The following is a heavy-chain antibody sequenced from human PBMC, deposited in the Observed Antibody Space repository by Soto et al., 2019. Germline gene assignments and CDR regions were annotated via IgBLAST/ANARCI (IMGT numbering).Heavy chain of an antibody. CDR2: INQDGSAE. D-gene: IGHD2-2*01. V-gene: IGHV3-7*01. CDR3: ARGGARSFTSCPEY. Sequence: EEQLVESGGDLVQPGGSLRLSCAASGFIFSTYWMNWVRQAPGKGLEWVANINQDGSAEYYVDSVKGRFTISRDNARNSLYLQMSSLRAEDTAVYDCARGGARSFTSCPEYRGQGILVTVSS. J-gene: IGHJ4*02. CDR1: GFIFSTYW.